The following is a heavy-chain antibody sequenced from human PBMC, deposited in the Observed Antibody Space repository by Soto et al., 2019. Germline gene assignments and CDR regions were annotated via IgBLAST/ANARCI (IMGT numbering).Heavy chain of an antibody. D-gene: IGHD3-10*01. CDR3: ARGSGSGPYYFDY. Sequence: SETLSLTCAVYGGSFSGYYWSWIRQPPGKGLEWIGEINHSGSTNYNPSLKSRVTISVDTSKSQFSLKLSSVTAADTAVYYCARGSGSGPYYFDYWGQGTLVTVSS. J-gene: IGHJ4*02. V-gene: IGHV4-34*01. CDR1: GGSFSGYY. CDR2: INHSGST.